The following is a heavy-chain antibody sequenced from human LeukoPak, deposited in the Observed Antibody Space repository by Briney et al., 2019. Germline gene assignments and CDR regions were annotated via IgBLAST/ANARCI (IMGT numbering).Heavy chain of an antibody. CDR2: IYPGDSDT. Sequence: GESLKISCKGSGYSFTSYWIGWVRQMPGKGLEWMGIIYPGDSDTRYSPSFQGQVTISADKSISTAYLQWSSLKASDTAMYYCARWNHILTGPRSYYYYGMDVWGQGTTVTVSS. V-gene: IGHV5-51*01. CDR1: GYSFTSYW. CDR3: ARWNHILTGPRSYYYYGMDV. J-gene: IGHJ6*02. D-gene: IGHD3-9*01.